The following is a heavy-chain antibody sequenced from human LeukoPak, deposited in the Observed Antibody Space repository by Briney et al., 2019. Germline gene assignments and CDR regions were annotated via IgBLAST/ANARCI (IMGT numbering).Heavy chain of an antibody. D-gene: IGHD3-22*01. J-gene: IGHJ3*02. CDR1: AFTFNTFD. V-gene: IGHV3-48*01. CDR2: ISSSSSTI. Sequence: GGSLRLSCSVSAFTFNTFDNFAMNWVRQAPGKGLEWVSYISSSSSTIYYADSVEGRFTISRDNAKNSLYLQMNSLRAEDTAVYSCARGTGYDSGGYPDDAFDIWGQGTMVTVSS. CDR3: ARGTGYDSGGYPDDAFDI.